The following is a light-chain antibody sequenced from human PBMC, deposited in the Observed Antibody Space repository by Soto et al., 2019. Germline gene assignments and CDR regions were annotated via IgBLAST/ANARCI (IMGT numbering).Light chain of an antibody. CDR1: QRVSSN. V-gene: IGKV3-20*01. J-gene: IGKJ1*01. Sequence: EIVMTQSPVTLSVSPGETATLSCRASQRVSSNVAWYQQKPGQAPRLLIYAASSRATGIPARFSGSGSGTDITLTISRLEPEDFAVYYCHQSGDSPTFGQGTKVDIK. CDR3: HQSGDSPT. CDR2: AAS.